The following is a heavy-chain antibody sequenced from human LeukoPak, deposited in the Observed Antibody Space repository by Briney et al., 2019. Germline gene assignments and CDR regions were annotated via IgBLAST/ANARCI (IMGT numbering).Heavy chain of an antibody. D-gene: IGHD3-10*01. CDR3: VKGFGELLSRY. CDR1: GFTFSSYA. CDR2: ISSNGGST. Sequence: PGGSLRLSCSASGFTFSSYAMHWVRQAPGKGLEYVSAISSNGGSTYYADSVKGRFTISRDNSKNTLYLQMSSLRAEDTAVYYCVKGFGELLSRYWGRGTLVTVSS. V-gene: IGHV3-64D*06. J-gene: IGHJ4*02.